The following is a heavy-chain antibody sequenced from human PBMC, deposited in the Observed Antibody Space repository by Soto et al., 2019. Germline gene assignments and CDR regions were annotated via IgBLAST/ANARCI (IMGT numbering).Heavy chain of an antibody. J-gene: IGHJ6*02. V-gene: IGHV4-39*07. Sequence: PSETLSLTCTVSGGSISSSSYYWGWIRQPPGKGLEWIGSIYYSGSTYYNPSLKSRVTISVDTSKNQFSLKLSSVTAADTAVYYCARAQGSSLYYYYYGMDVWGQGTTVTVSS. D-gene: IGHD1-26*01. CDR2: IYYSGST. CDR3: ARAQGSSLYYYYYGMDV. CDR1: GGSISSSSYY.